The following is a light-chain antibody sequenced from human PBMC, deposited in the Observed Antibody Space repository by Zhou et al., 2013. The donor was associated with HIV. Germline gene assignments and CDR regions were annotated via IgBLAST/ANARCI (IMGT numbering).Light chain of an antibody. CDR1: SSDVGSYNL. Sequence: QSALTQPASVSGSPGQSITISCTGTSSDVGSYNLVSWYQQRPGKAPKVLISEVSSRPSGVSNRFSGSKSGNTASLTISGLQAEDEADYYCCSYAGSSTFVFGGGTRLDRP. CDR2: EVS. J-gene: IGLJ2*01. CDR3: CSYAGSSTFV. V-gene: IGLV2-23*02.